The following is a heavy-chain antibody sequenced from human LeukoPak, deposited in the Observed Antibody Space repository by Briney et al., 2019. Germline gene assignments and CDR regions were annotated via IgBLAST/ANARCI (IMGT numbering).Heavy chain of an antibody. J-gene: IGHJ1*01. CDR3: TSWGDTTAEYFQR. CDR1: EFSFSNFW. V-gene: IGHV3-7*01. CDR2: IKDDGSAK. D-gene: IGHD2-21*02. Sequence: GGSLRLSCVVSEFSFSNFWMSWVRQVPGKGLECVANIKDDGSAKYYVDSVRGRFTVSRDNARNSLYLQMNSLRVEDTAVYYCTSWGDTTAEYFQRWGQGILVTVSS.